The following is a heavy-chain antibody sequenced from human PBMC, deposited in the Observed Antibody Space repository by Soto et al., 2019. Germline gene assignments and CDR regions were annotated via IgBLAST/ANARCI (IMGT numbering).Heavy chain of an antibody. CDR1: GYTFTSYA. Sequence: EASVKVSCKASGYTFTSYAISWVRQAPGQGLEWMGWISAYNGNTKYVQKLQGRVTMTTDTSTSTAYMELRSLRSDDTAVYYCARDSPPVDYWGQGTLVTVSS. V-gene: IGHV1-18*01. J-gene: IGHJ4*02. CDR2: ISAYNGNT. CDR3: ARDSPPVDY.